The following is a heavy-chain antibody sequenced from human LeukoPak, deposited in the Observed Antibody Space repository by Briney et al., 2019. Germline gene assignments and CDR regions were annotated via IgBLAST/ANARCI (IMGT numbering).Heavy chain of an antibody. J-gene: IGHJ4*02. CDR3: ASGATGSDCYFDY. Sequence: SETLSLTCAVSIGSINSGNWWSWVRQSPGKGLEWIGEIYHNGTPNYNPSLKSRVTISADTFKNQFSLKLSSVTAADTAVYYCASGATGSDCYFDYWGQGTLVTVSS. D-gene: IGHD2-21*02. V-gene: IGHV4-4*02. CDR2: IYHNGTP. CDR1: IGSINSGNW.